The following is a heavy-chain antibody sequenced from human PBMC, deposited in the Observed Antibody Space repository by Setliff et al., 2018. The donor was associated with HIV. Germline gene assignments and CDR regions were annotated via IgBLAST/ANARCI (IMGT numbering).Heavy chain of an antibody. V-gene: IGHV1-46*01. CDR2: INPSGGST. CDR1: GYTFTSYY. Sequence: ASVKVSCKASGYTFTSYYMHWVRQAPGQGLEWMGIINPSGGSTSYAQKFQGRVTMTRDTSTSTVYMELSSLRSEDTAVYYCSRARRITMIVDAFDIWGQGTMVTVSS. D-gene: IGHD3-22*01. J-gene: IGHJ3*02. CDR3: SRARRITMIVDAFDI.